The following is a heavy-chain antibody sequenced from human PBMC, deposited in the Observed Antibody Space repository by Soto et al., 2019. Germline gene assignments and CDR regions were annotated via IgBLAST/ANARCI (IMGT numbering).Heavy chain of an antibody. Sequence: SETLSISXTVSGGSISSYYWSWIRQPPGKGLEWIGYIYYSGSTNYNPSLKSRVTISVDTSKNQFSLKLSSVTAADTAVYYCARGGYSGYDSSYYYGIDVWGQGTTVTVSS. CDR1: GGSISSYY. V-gene: IGHV4-59*01. J-gene: IGHJ6*02. CDR3: ARGGYSGYDSSYYYGIDV. D-gene: IGHD5-12*01. CDR2: IYYSGST.